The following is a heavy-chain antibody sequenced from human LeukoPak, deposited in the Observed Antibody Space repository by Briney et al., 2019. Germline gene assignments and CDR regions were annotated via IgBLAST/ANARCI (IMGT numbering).Heavy chain of an antibody. D-gene: IGHD7-27*01. CDR1: GGSISSGSYY. V-gene: IGHV4-61*02. CDR3: ARQQTGVGAFDI. J-gene: IGHJ3*02. CDR2: IYTSGST. Sequence: PSETLSLTCTVSGGSISSGSYYWSWIRQPAGKGLEWIGRIYTSGSTNYNPSLKSRVTISVDTSKNQFSLKLSSVTAADTAVYYCARQQTGVGAFDIWGQGTMVTVSS.